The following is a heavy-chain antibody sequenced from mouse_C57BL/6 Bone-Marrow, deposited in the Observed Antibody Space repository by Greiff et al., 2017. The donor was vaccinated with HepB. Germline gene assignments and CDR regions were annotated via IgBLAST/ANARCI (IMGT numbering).Heavy chain of an antibody. J-gene: IGHJ2*01. CDR2: IYPRSGNT. D-gene: IGHD1-1*01. CDR3: TLYYYGSSHDY. V-gene: IGHV1-81*01. Sequence: VMLVESGAELARPGASVKLSCKASGYTFTSYGISWVKQRTGQGLEWIGEIYPRSGNTYYNEKFKGKATLTADKSSSTAYMELRSLTSEDSAVYFCTLYYYGSSHDYWGQGTTLTVSS. CDR1: GYTFTSYG.